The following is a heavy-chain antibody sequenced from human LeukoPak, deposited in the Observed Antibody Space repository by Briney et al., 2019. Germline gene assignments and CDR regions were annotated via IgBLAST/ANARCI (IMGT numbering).Heavy chain of an antibody. CDR2: ISSSSSYI. Sequence: GGSLRLSCAASGFTFSSYSMNWVRQAPGKGLEWVSSISSSSSYIYYADSVKGRFTISRDNSKNTLYLQMNSLRAEDTAVYYCAKDPGSSFDYWGQGTLVTVSS. CDR1: GFTFSSYS. V-gene: IGHV3-21*04. D-gene: IGHD6-13*01. J-gene: IGHJ4*02. CDR3: AKDPGSSFDY.